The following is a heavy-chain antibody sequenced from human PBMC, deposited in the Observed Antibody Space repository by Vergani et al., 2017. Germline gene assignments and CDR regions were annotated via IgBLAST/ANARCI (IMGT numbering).Heavy chain of an antibody. CDR2: VSTGTKSQ. CDR1: GFDFSSYI. Sequence: QLVESGGGWVQPGGSLRLSCVVSGFDFSSYIMNWVRQAPGKGLEWVSFVSTGTKSQSYAESVKGRFTISRDSAKNSLYLQMDSLRAEDTAVYYCAREYSVRSVRAFDFWGKGTKVTVS. CDR3: AREYSVRSVRAFDF. V-gene: IGHV3-48*01. J-gene: IGHJ3*01. D-gene: IGHD1-26*01.